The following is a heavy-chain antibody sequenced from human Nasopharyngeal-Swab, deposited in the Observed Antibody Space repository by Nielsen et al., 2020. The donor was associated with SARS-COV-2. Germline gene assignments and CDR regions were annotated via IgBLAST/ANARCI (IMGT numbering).Heavy chain of an antibody. CDR2: IYYSGST. V-gene: IGHV4-59*01. D-gene: IGHD3-22*01. J-gene: IGHJ4*02. CDR1: GGSISSYY. CDR3: ARADYYYDSSGYFAGYYFDY. Sequence: SETLSLTCTVSGGSISSYYWSWIRQPPGKGLEWIGYIYYSGSTNYNPSPKSRVTISVDTSKNQFSLKLSSVTAADTAVYHCARADYYYDSSGYFAGYYFDYWGQGTLVTVSS.